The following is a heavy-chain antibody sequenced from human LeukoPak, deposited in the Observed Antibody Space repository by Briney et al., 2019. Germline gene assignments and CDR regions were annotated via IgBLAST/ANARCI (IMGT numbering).Heavy chain of an antibody. J-gene: IGHJ4*02. V-gene: IGHV3-74*01. CDR1: GSSFSSSW. D-gene: IGHD2-2*01. Sequence: GGSLRVSCAASGSSFSSSWMHWVRQVPGKGLVWVSRINMDGSIATYADSAKGRFTISRDNAKNTLYLQMNSLRAEDTALYYCVRDASTTNWSYYFDYWGQGTLVTVSS. CDR3: VRDASTTNWSYYFDY. CDR2: INMDGSIA.